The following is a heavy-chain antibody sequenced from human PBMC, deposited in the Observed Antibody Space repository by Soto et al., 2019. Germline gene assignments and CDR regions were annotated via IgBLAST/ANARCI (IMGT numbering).Heavy chain of an antibody. CDR3: ARDYTQADRGAIDY. Sequence: PSETLSLTCTVSGGSISSYYWSWIRQPPGKGLEWIGYIYYSGSTNYNPSLKSRVTISVDTSKNQFSLKLSSVTAEDTAVYYCARDYTQADRGAIDYWGQGTLVTVSS. D-gene: IGHD3-16*01. V-gene: IGHV4-59*12. CDR1: GGSISSYY. CDR2: IYYSGST. J-gene: IGHJ4*02.